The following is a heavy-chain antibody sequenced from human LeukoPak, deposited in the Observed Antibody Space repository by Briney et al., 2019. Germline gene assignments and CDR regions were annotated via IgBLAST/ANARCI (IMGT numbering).Heavy chain of an antibody. CDR3: ARSSGDFDHYYGMDV. CDR1: GFTFSRHA. CDR2: IGRNGDST. Sequence: GGSLRLSCAASGFTFSRHAMHWVRRAPGKGLELVSSIGRNGDSTGYGNSVKGRFTISRDNSKNTLYLQMGSLRIEDMAIYYCARSSGDFDHYYGMDVWGQGTTVTVSS. V-gene: IGHV3-64*01. J-gene: IGHJ6*02. D-gene: IGHD1-26*01.